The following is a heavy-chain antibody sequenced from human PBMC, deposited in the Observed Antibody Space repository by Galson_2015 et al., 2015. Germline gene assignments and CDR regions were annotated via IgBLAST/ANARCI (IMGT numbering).Heavy chain of an antibody. V-gene: IGHV3-15*01. CDR2: IKRKTDGGTT. Sequence: SLRLSCAASGLSFSNAWMSWVRQAPGKGLEWVGRIKRKTDGGTTDYAAPVKGRFTISRDDSKNTLYLQMNSLKTEDTAVYYCTTEEVAVAGTRVSGWNYYFDYWGQGSLVSVSS. D-gene: IGHD6-19*01. J-gene: IGHJ4*02. CDR3: TTEEVAVAGTRVSGWNYYFDY. CDR1: GLSFSNAW.